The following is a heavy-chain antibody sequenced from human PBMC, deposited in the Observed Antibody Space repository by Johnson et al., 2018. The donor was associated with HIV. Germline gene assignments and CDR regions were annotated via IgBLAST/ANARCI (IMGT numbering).Heavy chain of an antibody. Sequence: VHLVESGGGLVQPGGSLRLSCDTSGFTFSDYFIDWVRQAPGKGLEWVAVISYDGTDTYYADSVTGRFTISRDNARNTMFVQMKSLRAEDTAVYYCARSGPNWAFDFWGQGTMVTVSS. V-gene: IGHV3-30*03. CDR2: ISYDGTDT. D-gene: IGHD1-1*01. CDR3: ARSGPNWAFDF. J-gene: IGHJ3*01. CDR1: GFTFSDYF.